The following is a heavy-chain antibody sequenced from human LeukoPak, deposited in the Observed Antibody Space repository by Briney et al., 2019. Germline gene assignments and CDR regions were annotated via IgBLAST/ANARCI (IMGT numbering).Heavy chain of an antibody. D-gene: IGHD3-22*01. V-gene: IGHV4-59*12. CDR2: MQNSGNA. Sequence: SETLSLTYTVSGGSISTYYWSWIRQPPGKGLEWIGYMQNSGNADYNPSLESRVTMSVDTSKNQFSLKLSSVTAADTAVYYCARGTYYYDSSGYYKTDAFDIWGQGTMVTVSS. CDR3: ARGTYYYDSSGYYKTDAFDI. CDR1: GGSISTYY. J-gene: IGHJ3*02.